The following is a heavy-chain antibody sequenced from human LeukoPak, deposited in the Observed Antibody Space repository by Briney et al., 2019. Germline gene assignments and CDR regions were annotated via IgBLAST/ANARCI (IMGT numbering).Heavy chain of an antibody. V-gene: IGHV3-11*01. CDR3: ARGGHYYDSSGYLYYFDY. CDR2: ISSSGSTI. CDR1: GFTFSDYY. D-gene: IGHD3-22*01. J-gene: IGHJ4*02. Sequence: GGSLRLSCAAFGFTFSDYYMSWIRQAPGKGLEWVSYISSSGSTIYYADSVKGRFTISRDNAKNSLYLQMNSLRAEDTAVYYCARGGHYYDSSGYLYYFDYWGQGTLVTVSS.